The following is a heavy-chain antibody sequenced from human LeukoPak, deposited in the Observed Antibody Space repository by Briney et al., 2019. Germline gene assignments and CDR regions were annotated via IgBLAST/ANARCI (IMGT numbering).Heavy chain of an antibody. CDR1: GFTFSSYG. J-gene: IGHJ6*03. CDR3: AKDSGSYPSLDYYMDV. V-gene: IGHV3-33*06. Sequence: GGSLRLSCAASGFTFSSYGMHWVRQAPGKGLEWVAVIWYDGSNKYYADSVKGRFTISRDNSKNTLYLQMNSLRAEDTAVYYCAKDSGSYPSLDYYMDVWGKGTTVTVSS. D-gene: IGHD1-26*01. CDR2: IWYDGSNK.